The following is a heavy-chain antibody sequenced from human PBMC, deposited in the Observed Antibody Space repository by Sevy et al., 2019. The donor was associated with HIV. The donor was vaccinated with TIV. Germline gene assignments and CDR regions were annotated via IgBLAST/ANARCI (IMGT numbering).Heavy chain of an antibody. J-gene: IGHJ4*02. D-gene: IGHD1-1*01. Sequence: SETVSLTCTVSGVSVSPYYWAWIRQPPGKGLECVAFSGSTNYNPSLKSRATTSVDTSKNQFSLKLSSVTAADTAIYYCARGGPNQQQLDYFDHWGQGTLVTVSS. CDR3: ARGGPNQQQLDYFDH. V-gene: IGHV4-59*02. CDR2: SGST. CDR1: GVSVSPYY.